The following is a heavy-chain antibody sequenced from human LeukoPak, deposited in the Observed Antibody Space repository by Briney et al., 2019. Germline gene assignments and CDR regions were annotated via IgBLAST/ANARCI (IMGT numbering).Heavy chain of an antibody. Sequence: PSETLSLTCTVSSGSISSSSYYWGWIRQPPGKGLEWIGSSYYSGSTYYNPSLKSRVTISVATSKNQFSLKLSSVTAADTAVYFCARLVTSNTVPTARYWYFDLWGRGTIVTVSS. CDR1: SGSISSSSYY. CDR2: SYYSGST. D-gene: IGHD4-17*01. V-gene: IGHV4-39*01. J-gene: IGHJ2*01. CDR3: ARLVTSNTVPTARYWYFDL.